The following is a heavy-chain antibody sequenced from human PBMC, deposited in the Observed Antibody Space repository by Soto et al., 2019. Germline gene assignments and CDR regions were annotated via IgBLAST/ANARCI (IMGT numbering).Heavy chain of an antibody. CDR1: GYPFTSYA. CDR2: ISAYNGNT. Sequence: VKVSCTASGYPFTSYAIIWVRQAPGQGLEWMGWISAYNGNTNYAQKLQGRVTMTTDTSTSTAYMELRSLRSDDTAVYYCARLIVDFYGMDVSGQGTTVTVSS. J-gene: IGHJ6*02. V-gene: IGHV1-18*04. CDR3: ARLIVDFYGMDV. D-gene: IGHD3-16*02.